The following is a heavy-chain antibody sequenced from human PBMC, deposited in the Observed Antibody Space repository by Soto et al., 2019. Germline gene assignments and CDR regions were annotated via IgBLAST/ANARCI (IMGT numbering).Heavy chain of an antibody. CDR3: ARDIVVVVAALPYYYGMDV. Sequence: LRLSCAASGFTFSSYSMNWVRQAPGKGLEWVSYISSSSSTIYYADSVKGRFTISRDNAKNSLYLQMNSLRDEDTAVYYCARDIVVVVAALPYYYGMDVWGQGTTVTVSS. D-gene: IGHD2-15*01. J-gene: IGHJ6*02. CDR2: ISSSSSTI. V-gene: IGHV3-48*02. CDR1: GFTFSSYS.